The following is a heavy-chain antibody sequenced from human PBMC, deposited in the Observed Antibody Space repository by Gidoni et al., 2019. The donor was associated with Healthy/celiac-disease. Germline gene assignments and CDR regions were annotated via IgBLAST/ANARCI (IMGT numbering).Heavy chain of an antibody. Sequence: STNYNPSLKSRVTISVDKSKNQFSLKLSSVTAADTAVYYCASWGRVLNSSPTLDAFDIWGQGTMVTVSS. J-gene: IGHJ3*02. V-gene: IGHV4-4*02. CDR2: ST. CDR3: ASWGRVLNSSPTLDAFDI. D-gene: IGHD6-13*01.